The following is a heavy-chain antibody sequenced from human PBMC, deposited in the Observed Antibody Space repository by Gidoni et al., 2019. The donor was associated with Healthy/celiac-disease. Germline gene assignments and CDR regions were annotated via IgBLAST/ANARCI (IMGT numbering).Heavy chain of an antibody. D-gene: IGHD3-3*01. Sequence: VQLVQSGAEVKKHGSSVKVSCKASGGNFSSYPISWVRQAPGQGLEWMGRIIPILGIANYAQKFQGRVTITADKTTSTAYMELSSLRSEDTAVYFCASYCYDFWSGYDSAYMDVWGKGTTVTVSS. CDR1: GGNFSSYP. CDR3: ASYCYDFWSGYDSAYMDV. V-gene: IGHV1-69*02. J-gene: IGHJ6*03. CDR2: IIPILGIA.